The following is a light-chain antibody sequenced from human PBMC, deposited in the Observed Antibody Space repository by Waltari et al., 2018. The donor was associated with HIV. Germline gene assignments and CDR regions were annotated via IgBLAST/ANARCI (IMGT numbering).Light chain of an antibody. J-gene: IGLJ3*02. CDR1: SSNIGSNY. CDR2: RNN. Sequence: QSVLTQPSSASGTPGQRVTISCSGSSSNIGSNYVYWYQQLPGTAPKLLIYRNNQRPSWVPDRFSGSKAGTSASLAISGLRSEDEADYYCAAWDDSLSGLVFGGGTKLTVL. V-gene: IGLV1-47*01. CDR3: AAWDDSLSGLV.